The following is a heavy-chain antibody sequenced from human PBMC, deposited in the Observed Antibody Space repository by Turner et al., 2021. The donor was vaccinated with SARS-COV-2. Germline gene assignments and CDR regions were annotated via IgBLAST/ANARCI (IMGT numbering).Heavy chain of an antibody. CDR3: ASYYYDSSGYDYAFDY. D-gene: IGHD3-22*01. J-gene: IGHJ4*02. CDR1: GGSISSYY. CDR2: IYYSGST. V-gene: IGHV4-59*01. Sequence: QVQLQESGPGLVKPSETLSLTCPVSGGSISSYYWSWIRQPPGKGLEWIGYIYYSGSTNYNPSLKSRVTISVDTSKNQFSQKLSSVTAADTAVYYCASYYYDSSGYDYAFDYWGQGTLVTVSS.